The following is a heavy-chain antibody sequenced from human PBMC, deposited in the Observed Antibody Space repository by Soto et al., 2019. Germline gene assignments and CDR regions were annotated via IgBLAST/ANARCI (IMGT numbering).Heavy chain of an antibody. Sequence: PGGSLRLSCTASGFTFGDYAMSWVRQAPGKGLEWVGFIRSKAYGGTAEYAASVKGRFTISRDDSKSIAYLQMNSLKTEDTAVYYCTRGRWGCIARSCYSGAYGTDAWGQGTTVTVYS. CDR1: GFTFGDYA. V-gene: IGHV3-49*04. CDR3: TRGRWGCIARSCYSGAYGTDA. D-gene: IGHD2-15*01. J-gene: IGHJ6*02. CDR2: IRSKAYGGTA.